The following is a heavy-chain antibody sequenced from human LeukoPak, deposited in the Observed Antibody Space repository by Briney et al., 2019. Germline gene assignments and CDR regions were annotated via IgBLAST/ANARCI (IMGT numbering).Heavy chain of an antibody. J-gene: IGHJ4*02. CDR3: ARQYAYYYDSSGYYPTYYFDY. V-gene: IGHV4-4*07. Sequence: SETLSLTCTVSGGSISSYYWSWIRQPAGKGLEWIGRIYTSGSTNYNPSLKSRVTISVDTSKNQFSLKLSSVTAADTAVYYCARQYAYYYDSSGYYPTYYFDYWGQGTLVTVSS. CDR2: IYTSGST. CDR1: GGSISSYY. D-gene: IGHD3-22*01.